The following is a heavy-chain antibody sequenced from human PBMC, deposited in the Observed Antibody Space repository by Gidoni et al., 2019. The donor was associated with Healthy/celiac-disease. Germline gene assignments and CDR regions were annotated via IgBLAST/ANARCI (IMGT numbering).Heavy chain of an antibody. V-gene: IGHV1-69*01. CDR2: IIPSFGTA. J-gene: IGHJ4*02. CDR3: ARGMRGSGYYYGGYYFDY. D-gene: IGHD3-22*01. Sequence: QVQLVQSRAELQKPESSVKSSCKSSGVSFSISAISWVRQAPGQGLEWIVGIIPSFGTANDAQKFQGRVTITADESTSTAYMELSSLRSEDTAVYYCARGMRGSGYYYGGYYFDYWGQGTLVTVSS. CDR1: GVSFSISA.